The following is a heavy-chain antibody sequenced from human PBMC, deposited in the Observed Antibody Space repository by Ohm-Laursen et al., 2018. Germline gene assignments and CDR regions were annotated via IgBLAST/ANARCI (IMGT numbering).Heavy chain of an antibody. D-gene: IGHD3-22*01. Sequence: GTLSLTCTVSGGSISSYYWSWIRQPPGKGLEWIGYIYYSGGTNSNPSLKSRVTISVDTSKNQFSLKLSSVTAADTAVYYCARRRYYDSSGYSNAFDMWGQGTTVTVSS. J-gene: IGHJ3*02. CDR2: IYYSGGT. V-gene: IGHV4-59*01. CDR1: GGSISSYY. CDR3: ARRRYYDSSGYSNAFDM.